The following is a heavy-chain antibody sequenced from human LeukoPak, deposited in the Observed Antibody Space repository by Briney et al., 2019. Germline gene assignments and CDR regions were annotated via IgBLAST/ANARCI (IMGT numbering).Heavy chain of an antibody. Sequence: KPSETLSLTCTVSGGSITGYYWNWIRQPAGQGLEWLGRVYSSGVANYNPSLTSRVTMSVDTSKNQFSLKLTSLTAADTAVYYCAREEFLHEIDSSGYFVYWGQGTLVTVSS. CDR3: AREEFLHEIDSSGYFVY. D-gene: IGHD3-22*01. J-gene: IGHJ4*02. V-gene: IGHV4-4*07. CDR2: VYSSGVA. CDR1: GGSITGYY.